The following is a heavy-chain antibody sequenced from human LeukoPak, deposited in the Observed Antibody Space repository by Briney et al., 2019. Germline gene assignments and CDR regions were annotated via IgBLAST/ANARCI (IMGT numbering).Heavy chain of an antibody. D-gene: IGHD4-17*01. CDR3: ARGVRTTANYFDY. J-gene: IGHJ4*02. V-gene: IGHV4-39*07. CDR2: IYYSGST. CDR1: GGSISSSSYY. Sequence: ETLSLTCTVSGGSISSSSYYWGWIRQPPGKGLEWIGSIYYSGSTYYNPSLKSRVTISVDTSKNQFSLKLSSVTAADTAVYYCARGVRTTANYFDYWGQGTLVTVSS.